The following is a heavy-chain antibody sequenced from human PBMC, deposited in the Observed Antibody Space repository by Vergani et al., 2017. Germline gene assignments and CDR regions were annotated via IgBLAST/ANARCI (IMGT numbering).Heavy chain of an antibody. CDR2: IYDSRNN. J-gene: IGHJ3*02. CDR1: GMSISNNNYY. D-gene: IGHD6-6*01. Sequence: QLQLQESGPRLVKPSKTLSLTCSLSGMSISNNNYYWGWIRQPPGKGLEWIGSIYDSRNNNYSPSLKSRVSISVDTSKNQFSLNLTSVTAADTAVYYCARHLRQLARNDVFDIWGHGTLVTVSS. V-gene: IGHV4-39*01. CDR3: ARHLRQLARNDVFDI.